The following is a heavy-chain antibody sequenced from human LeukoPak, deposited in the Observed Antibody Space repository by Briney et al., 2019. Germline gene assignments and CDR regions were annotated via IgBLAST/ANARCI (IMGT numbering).Heavy chain of an antibody. CDR1: GFTFSIYS. D-gene: IGHD6-13*01. J-gene: IGHJ4*02. Sequence: GGSLRLSCAASGFTFSIYSMNWVRQAPGKGLEWVSYITSDRRTISYADPVKGRFTISRDNDKRLLYLQMDSLRAGDTAIYYCARSTSGTFDYWGQGMLITVSS. CDR3: ARSTSGTFDY. V-gene: IGHV3-48*01. CDR2: ITSDRRTI.